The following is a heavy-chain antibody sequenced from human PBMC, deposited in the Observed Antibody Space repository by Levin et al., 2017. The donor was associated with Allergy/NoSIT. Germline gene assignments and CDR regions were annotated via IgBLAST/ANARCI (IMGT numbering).Heavy chain of an antibody. CDR1: GFIVSDSY. CDR2: ISRGNSYT. J-gene: IGHJ4*02. Sequence: GESLKISCAASGFIVSDSYMSWIRQAPGKGLEWVSYISRGNSYTNYLDSVKGRFTISRDNAKNSLYLQMNSLRAKDTAIYYCARGRVPNDYWGQGTLVTVSS. D-gene: IGHD3-10*01. CDR3: ARGRVPNDY. V-gene: IGHV3-11*05.